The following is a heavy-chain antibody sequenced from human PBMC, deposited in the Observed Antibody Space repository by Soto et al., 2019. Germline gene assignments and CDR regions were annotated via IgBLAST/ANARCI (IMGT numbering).Heavy chain of an antibody. Sequence: SETLSLTCTVSGDSVSSGGYYWTWIRQPPGTGLEWIGEINHSGGTNYNPSLKSRVTISVDTSKNQFSLKLTSVTAADTAVYYCARDKITGLFDYWGQGTLVTVSS. J-gene: IGHJ4*02. CDR3: ARDKITGLFDY. D-gene: IGHD2-8*02. CDR2: INHSGGT. CDR1: GDSVSSGGYY. V-gene: IGHV4-34*01.